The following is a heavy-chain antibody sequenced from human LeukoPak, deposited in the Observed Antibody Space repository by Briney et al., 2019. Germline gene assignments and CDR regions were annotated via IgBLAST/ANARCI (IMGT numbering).Heavy chain of an antibody. D-gene: IGHD2-8*01. V-gene: IGHV3-11*04. CDR1: RFTFSDYY. Sequence: PGGSLRLSCAASRFTFSDYYMSWIRQAPGKGLEWVSYISSSSSTIYYADSVKGRFTISRDNAKNSLYLQMNSLRAEDTAVYYCARGSMYASDPFDYWGQGTLVTVSS. J-gene: IGHJ4*02. CDR3: ARGSMYASDPFDY. CDR2: ISSSSSTI.